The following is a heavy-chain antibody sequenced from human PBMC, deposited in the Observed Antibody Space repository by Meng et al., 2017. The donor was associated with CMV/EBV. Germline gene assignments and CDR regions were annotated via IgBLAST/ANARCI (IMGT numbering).Heavy chain of an antibody. V-gene: IGHV1-69*05. Sequence: SVKGSCKASGGTFSSYAISWVRQAPGQGLEWMGGIIPIFGTANYAQKFQGRVTITTDESTSTAYMELSSLRSEDTAVYYCARGQSRIVVPAASVDYYYGMDVWGQGTTVTVSS. D-gene: IGHD2-2*01. CDR1: GGTFSSYA. CDR3: ARGQSRIVVPAASVDYYYGMDV. CDR2: IIPIFGTA. J-gene: IGHJ6*02.